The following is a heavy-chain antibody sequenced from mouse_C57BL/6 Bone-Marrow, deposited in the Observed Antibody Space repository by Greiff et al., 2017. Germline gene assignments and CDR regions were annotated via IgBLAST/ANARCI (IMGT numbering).Heavy chain of an antibody. J-gene: IGHJ3*01. V-gene: IGHV5-9-1*02. Sequence: EVKLVESGEGLVKPGGSLKLSCAASGFTFRSYAMSWVRQTPEKRLEWVAYLSSGGDYISYADTVKGRFPISRDNARNTLYLQMSSLKSEDTAMYYCTRDLGRRFAYWGQGTRVTVSA. D-gene: IGHD4-1*01. CDR1: GFTFRSYA. CDR2: LSSGGDYI. CDR3: TRDLGRRFAY.